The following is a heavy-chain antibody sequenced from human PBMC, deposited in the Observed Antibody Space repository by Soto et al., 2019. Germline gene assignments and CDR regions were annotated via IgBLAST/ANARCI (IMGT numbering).Heavy chain of an antibody. CDR2: IYYSGST. J-gene: IGHJ5*02. Sequence: SETLSLTCTVSGGSISSYCWSWIRQPPGKGLEWIGYIYYSGSTNYNPSLKSRVTISVDTSKNQFSLKLSSVTAADTAVYYCARSYAVTPSNWFDPWGQGTLVTVSS. CDR3: ARSYAVTPSNWFDP. D-gene: IGHD3-16*02. V-gene: IGHV4-59*01. CDR1: GGSISSYC.